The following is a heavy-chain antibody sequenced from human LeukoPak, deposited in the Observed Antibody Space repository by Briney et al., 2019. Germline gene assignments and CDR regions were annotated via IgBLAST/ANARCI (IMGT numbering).Heavy chain of an antibody. CDR2: IKSDGSST. Sequence: GGSLRLSCAASGFTFNNYWMHWVRQAPGKGLVWVSRIKSDGSSTNYADFVEGRFTISRDNAKNTLYLQMTSLRAEDTAVYYCHLSDSSGYYIDYWGQGALVTVSS. D-gene: IGHD3-22*01. CDR3: HLSDSSGYYIDY. V-gene: IGHV3-74*01. J-gene: IGHJ4*02. CDR1: GFTFNNYW.